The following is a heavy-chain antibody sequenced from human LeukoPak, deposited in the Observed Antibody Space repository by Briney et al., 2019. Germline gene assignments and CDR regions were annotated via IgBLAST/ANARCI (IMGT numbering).Heavy chain of an antibody. CDR2: IYYGGST. J-gene: IGHJ4*02. D-gene: IGHD1-26*01. CDR1: SGSISSGAHY. CDR3: ARESPEWGPALHIDY. V-gene: IGHV4-31*03. Sequence: SETLSLTCTVSSGSISSGAHYWSWIRQHPGKGLEWIGYIYYGGSTYYNPSLKSRVTISVDTSKNQFSLRLSSVTAADTAVYYCARESPEWGPALHIDYWGQGTLVTVSS.